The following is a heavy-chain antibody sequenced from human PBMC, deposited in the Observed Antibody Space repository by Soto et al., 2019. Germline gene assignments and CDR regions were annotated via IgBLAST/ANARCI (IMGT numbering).Heavy chain of an antibody. V-gene: IGHV3-33*06. D-gene: IGHD3-22*01. J-gene: IGHJ1*01. CDR3: AKGPAPMIVVVTQYFQH. CDR1: GFTFSNFG. Sequence: GSLRLSCAASGFTFSNFGMHWVRQAPGKGLEWVAVIWHDGKNKYYADSAEGRFTISRDNSKNTLYLQLNSLRAEDTAVYYCAKGPAPMIVVVTQYFQHWGQGTLVTVSS. CDR2: IWHDGKNK.